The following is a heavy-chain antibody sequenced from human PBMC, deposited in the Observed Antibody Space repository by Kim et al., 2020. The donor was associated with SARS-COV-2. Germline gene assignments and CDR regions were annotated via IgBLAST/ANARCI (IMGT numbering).Heavy chain of an antibody. Sequence: GGSLRLSCAASGFTFSSYDMHWVRQATGKGLEWVSAIGTAGDTYYPGSVKGRFTISRENAKNSLYLQMNSLRAGDTAVYYCARAMRYYGSGSYYGHDAFDIWGQGTMVTVSS. CDR3: ARAMRYYGSGSYYGHDAFDI. D-gene: IGHD3-10*01. J-gene: IGHJ3*02. V-gene: IGHV3-13*01. CDR2: IGTAGDT. CDR1: GFTFSSYD.